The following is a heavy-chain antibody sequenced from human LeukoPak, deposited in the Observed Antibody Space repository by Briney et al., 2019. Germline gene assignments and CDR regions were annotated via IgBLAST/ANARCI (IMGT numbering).Heavy chain of an antibody. CDR1: GFTFSGHG. V-gene: IGHV3-33*01. J-gene: IGHJ4*02. D-gene: IGHD6-19*01. CDR2: IWYDGSKR. Sequence: GWSLRLSCVASGFTFSGHGMHWVRQAPGKGLEWVALIWYDGSKRYYADSVKGRFTISRDDSKNTLYLQMNNLGAEDTAVYYCAREDSSVWNANYWGLGTLVTVSS. CDR3: AREDSSVWNANY.